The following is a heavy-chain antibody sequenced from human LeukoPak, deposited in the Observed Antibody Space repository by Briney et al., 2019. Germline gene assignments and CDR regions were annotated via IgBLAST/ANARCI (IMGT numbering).Heavy chain of an antibody. Sequence: PGGSLRLSCAASGFTFSNYAMSWVRQAPGKGLEWVSAISGSGGSTYYADSVKGRFTISRDNSKNTLYLQMNSLRAEDTAVYYCAKTMLGVVVSSPFDYWGQGTLVTVSS. J-gene: IGHJ4*02. CDR2: ISGSGGST. CDR3: AKTMLGVVVSSPFDY. D-gene: IGHD2-21*01. CDR1: GFTFSNYA. V-gene: IGHV3-23*01.